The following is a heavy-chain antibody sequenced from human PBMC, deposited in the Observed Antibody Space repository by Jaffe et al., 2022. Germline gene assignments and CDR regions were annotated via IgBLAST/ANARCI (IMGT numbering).Heavy chain of an antibody. CDR2: IYHSGST. D-gene: IGHD3-22*01. J-gene: IGHJ4*02. CDR3: ARQSKYYDSSGYYYPPDYFDY. CDR1: GYSISSGYY. Sequence: QVQLQESGPGLVKPSETLSLTCAVSGYSISSGYYWGWIRQPPGKGLEWIGSIYHSGSTYYNPSLKSRVTISVDTSKNQFSLKLSSVTAADTAVYYCARQSKYYDSSGYYYPPDYFDYWGQGTLVTVSS. V-gene: IGHV4-38-2*01.